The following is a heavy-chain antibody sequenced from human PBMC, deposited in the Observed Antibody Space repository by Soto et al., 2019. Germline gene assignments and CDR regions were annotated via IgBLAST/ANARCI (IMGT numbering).Heavy chain of an antibody. CDR3: ARDRWQWLRQGWFDP. J-gene: IGHJ5*02. CDR1: GYTFTTFG. CDR2: ISTYNGIA. D-gene: IGHD6-19*01. V-gene: IGHV1-18*01. Sequence: QVQLVQSGAEVKKPGASVKVSCKASGYTFTTFGITWVRQAPGQGLEWMGCISTYNGIADYAQKFQGRVTMTTDTSTSTAYMELRSLRSDDTAVYYCARDRWQWLRQGWFDPWGQGTLVTVSS.